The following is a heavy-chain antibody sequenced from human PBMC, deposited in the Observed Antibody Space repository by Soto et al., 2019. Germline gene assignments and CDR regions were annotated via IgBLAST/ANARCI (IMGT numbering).Heavy chain of an antibody. J-gene: IGHJ2*01. CDR1: GGSISRSNW. D-gene: IGHD2-15*01. CDR2: IYHSGLT. V-gene: IGHV4-4*02. CDR3: TRVLAALGNRWYLDL. Sequence: QVELQESGPGLVKPSETLSLICAVSGGSISRSNWWSWVRHPPGKGLEWIGEIYHSGLTDYNPSLKSRLTLXIDKSKNQFSLNLTSVTAADTAVYYCTRVLAALGNRWYLDLWGRGTLVSVSS.